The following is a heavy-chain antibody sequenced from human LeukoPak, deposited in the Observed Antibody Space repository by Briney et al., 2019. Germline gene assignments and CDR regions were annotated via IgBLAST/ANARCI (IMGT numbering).Heavy chain of an antibody. CDR2: IWYDGSNK. J-gene: IGHJ4*02. CDR1: GFTFSSYG. Sequence: PGGSLRLSCAASGFTFSSYGMHWVRQAPGKGLEWVAVIWYDGSNKYYADSVKGRFTISRDNSKNTLYLQMNSLRAEDTAVYYCARGSYYYGRSFDYWGQGTLVTASS. D-gene: IGHD3-10*01. V-gene: IGHV3-33*01. CDR3: ARGSYYYGRSFDY.